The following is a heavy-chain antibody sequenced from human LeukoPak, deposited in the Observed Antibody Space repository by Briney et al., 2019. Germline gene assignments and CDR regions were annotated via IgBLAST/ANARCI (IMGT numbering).Heavy chain of an antibody. D-gene: IGHD6-13*01. CDR2: ISYDGSNK. Sequence: GGSLRLSCAASGFTFSSYAMHWVRQAPGKGLEWVAVISYDGSNKYYADSVKGRFTISRDNSKNTLYLQMNSLRAEDTVVYYCARSSSWYLVGYYYYMDVWGKGTTVTVSS. J-gene: IGHJ6*03. V-gene: IGHV3-30*01. CDR1: GFTFSSYA. CDR3: ARSSSWYLVGYYYYMDV.